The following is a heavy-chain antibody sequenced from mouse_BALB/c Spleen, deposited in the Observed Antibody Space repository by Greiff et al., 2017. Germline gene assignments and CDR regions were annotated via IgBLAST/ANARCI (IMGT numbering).Heavy chain of an antibody. CDR1: GYSITSDYA. V-gene: IGHV3-2*02. D-gene: IGHD2-4*01. CDR2: ISYSGST. CDR3: ARSATMITTAFAY. J-gene: IGHJ3*01. Sequence: VQLKQSGPGLVKPSQSLSLTCTVTGYSITSDYAWNWIRQFPGNKLEWMGYISYSGSTSYNPSLKSRISITRDTSKNQFFLQLNSVTTEDTATYYCARSATMITTAFAYWGQGTLVTVSA.